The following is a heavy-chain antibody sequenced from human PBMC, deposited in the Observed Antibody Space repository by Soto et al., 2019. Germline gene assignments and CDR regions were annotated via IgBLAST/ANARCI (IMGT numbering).Heavy chain of an antibody. V-gene: IGHV4-39*01. CDR2: IYYSGSA. D-gene: IGHD1-7*01. CDR1: GDSIISSSYY. J-gene: IGHJ5*02. CDR3: WGHESPYSWNFGWFEP. Sequence: SETLSLTCTVSGDSIISSSYYWGWIRQPPGKGLEGIGSIYYSGSAFYSSPLKSRLTISIETSKNQFSLRLSSVTAADTAVYYCWGHESPYSWNFGWFEPWSQGTQVTVSS.